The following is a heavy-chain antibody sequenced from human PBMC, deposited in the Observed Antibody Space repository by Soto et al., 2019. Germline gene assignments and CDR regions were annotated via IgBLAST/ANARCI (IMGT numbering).Heavy chain of an antibody. J-gene: IGHJ3*02. D-gene: IGHD2-2*01. CDR2: ISYCGAHT. Sequence: QVQLVESGRGVLQCGMSVTLSCGPSGLRLRSYRVLWVRGAPGGGVEWVTSISYCGAHTLHADSVKGRFIISRDNSKNALYLQMNSLRAEDTAVYYCAKVHCLTTSCGWNDAFDIWGQGTMVTVSS. CDR3: AKVHCLTTSCGWNDAFDI. CDR1: GLRLRSYR. V-gene: IGHV3-30*18.